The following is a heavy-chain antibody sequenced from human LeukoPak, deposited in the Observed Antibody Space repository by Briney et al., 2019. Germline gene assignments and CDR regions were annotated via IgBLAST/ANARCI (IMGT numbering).Heavy chain of an antibody. CDR2: ISSSSSYT. CDR3: ARDTEYSGYDWTY. Sequence: GGSLRLSCAASGFTFSDYYMSWIRQAPGKGLEWVSYISSSSSYTNYADSVKGRFTIPRDNAKNSLYLQMNSLSAEDTAVYYCARDTEYSGYDWTYWGQGTLVTVSS. D-gene: IGHD5-12*01. J-gene: IGHJ4*02. V-gene: IGHV3-11*06. CDR1: GFTFSDYY.